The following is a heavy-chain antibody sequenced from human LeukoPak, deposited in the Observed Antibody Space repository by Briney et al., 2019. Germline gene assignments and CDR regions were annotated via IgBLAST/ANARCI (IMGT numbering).Heavy chain of an antibody. Sequence: PSETLSLTCTVSGGSISSYYWSWIRQPPGKGLEWIGYIYYSGSTNYNPSLKSRVTMSVDTSKNQFSLKLSSVTAADTAVYYCARENSYGLDYWGQGTLVTVSS. CDR1: GGSISSYY. V-gene: IGHV4-59*01. J-gene: IGHJ4*02. CDR3: ARENSYGLDY. D-gene: IGHD5-18*01. CDR2: IYYSGST.